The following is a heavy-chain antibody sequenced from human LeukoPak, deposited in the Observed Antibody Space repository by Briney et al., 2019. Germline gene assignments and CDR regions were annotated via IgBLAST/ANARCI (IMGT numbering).Heavy chain of an antibody. CDR2: ISSSSSTI. Sequence: GGSLRLSCAASEFTLSTYAMNWVRQTPGKGLEWVSYISSSSSTIYYADSVKGRFAISRDNAKNSLYLQMNSLRDEDTAVYYCARVFDSWGLGTLVTVSS. CDR3: ARVFDS. J-gene: IGHJ5*01. CDR1: EFTLSTYA. V-gene: IGHV3-48*02.